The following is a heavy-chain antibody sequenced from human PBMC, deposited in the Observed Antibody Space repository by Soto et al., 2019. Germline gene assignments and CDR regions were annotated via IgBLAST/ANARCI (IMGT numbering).Heavy chain of an antibody. CDR1: GYTFTSYG. J-gene: IGHJ4*02. Sequence: QVQLVQSGAEVKKPGASVKVSCKASGYTFTSYGIIWVRQAPGQGLEWMGWISAYNGHTKYAQKLQGRVTMTTDTSASTAYMELRSLRSDDTAVYYCARAVAGPLFSDYWGQGTLVTVSS. CDR2: ISAYNGHT. CDR3: ARAVAGPLFSDY. V-gene: IGHV1-18*01. D-gene: IGHD6-19*01.